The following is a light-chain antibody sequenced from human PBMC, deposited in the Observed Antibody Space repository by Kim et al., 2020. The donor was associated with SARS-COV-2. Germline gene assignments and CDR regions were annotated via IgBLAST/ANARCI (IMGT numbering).Light chain of an antibody. CDR1: SSDVGGYNY. CDR2: DVS. V-gene: IGLV2-14*01. J-gene: IGLJ3*02. CDR3: SSYTSSSTRV. Sequence: QSALTQPASVSGSPGQSITISCTGTSSDVGGYNYVSWYQQHPGKAPKLMIYDVSKRPSGVSNRFSGSKSGNTASLTISGLQAEDEADYYYSSYTSSSTRVFGGGTKVTVL.